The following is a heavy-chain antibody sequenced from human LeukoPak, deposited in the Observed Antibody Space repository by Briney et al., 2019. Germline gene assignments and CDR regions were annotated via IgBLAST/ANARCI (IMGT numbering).Heavy chain of an antibody. J-gene: IGHJ3*02. CDR3: AKCRTPTYYDAFDI. Sequence: PGGSLRQSCAASGFTLSSYAISWVRQAPGKGLEWVSAISGRAGSTYYADSVKGRFTISRDDSKNTLDLQMNRLRDEDTAVYYCAKCRTPTYYDAFDIWGQGTVVTVSS. V-gene: IGHV3-23*01. CDR1: GFTLSSYA. D-gene: IGHD1-26*01. CDR2: ISGRAGST.